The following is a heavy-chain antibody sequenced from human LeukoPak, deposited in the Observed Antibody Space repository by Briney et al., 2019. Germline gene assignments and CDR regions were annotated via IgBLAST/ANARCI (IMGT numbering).Heavy chain of an antibody. Sequence: GMSLRLSCAASGFTFSSYGMHWVRQAPGKGLEWVAVIWYDGSNKYYADSVKGRFTISRDNSKNTLYLQMNSLRAEDTAVYYCARAYTYYYDSIAYYYGMDVWGQGTTVTVSS. CDR2: IWYDGSNK. CDR3: ARAYTYYYDSIAYYYGMDV. CDR1: GFTFSSYG. J-gene: IGHJ6*02. D-gene: IGHD3-22*01. V-gene: IGHV3-33*01.